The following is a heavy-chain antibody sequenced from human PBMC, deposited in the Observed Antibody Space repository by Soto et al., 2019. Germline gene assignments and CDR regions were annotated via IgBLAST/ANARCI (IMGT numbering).Heavy chain of an antibody. CDR3: ASDCSSTSCYNARGDYYYGMDV. J-gene: IGHJ6*02. CDR2: IIPIFGTA. V-gene: IGHV1-69*13. CDR1: GGTFSSYA. Sequence: SVKVSCKASGGTFSSYAISWVRQAPGQGLEWMGGIIPIFGTANYAQKFQGRVTITADESTSTAYMELSSLRSEDTAVYYCASDCSSTSCYNARGDYYYGMDVWGQGTTVTV. D-gene: IGHD2-2*02.